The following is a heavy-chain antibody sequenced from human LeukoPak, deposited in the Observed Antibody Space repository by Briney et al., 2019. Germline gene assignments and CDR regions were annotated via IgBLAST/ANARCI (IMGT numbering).Heavy chain of an antibody. Sequence: PGGSLRLSCAASGFTFSDYYMSWIRQAPGKGLEWVSYISSSGGTIYYADSVKGRFTISRDNAKNSLYLQMNSLRAEDTAVYYCARESIGYCSSTSCYGRYYDFWSGYYVFDYWGQGTLVTVSS. D-gene: IGHD3-3*01. V-gene: IGHV3-11*01. CDR2: ISSSGGTI. J-gene: IGHJ4*02. CDR3: ARESIGYCSSTSCYGRYYDFWSGYYVFDY. CDR1: GFTFSDYY.